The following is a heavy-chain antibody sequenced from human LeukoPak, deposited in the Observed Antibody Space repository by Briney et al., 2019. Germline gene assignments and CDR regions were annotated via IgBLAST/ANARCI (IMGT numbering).Heavy chain of an antibody. CDR3: ARWVNYGDYSDAFDI. CDR2: IYYSGST. V-gene: IGHV4-59*01. J-gene: IGHJ3*02. Sequence: SETLSLTCTVSGGSISSYYWSWIRQPPGKGLEWIGYIYYSGSTNYNPSLKSRVTISVDTSKNQFSLKLSSVTAADTAVCYCARWVNYGDYSDAFDIWGQGTMVTVSS. D-gene: IGHD4-17*01. CDR1: GGSISSYY.